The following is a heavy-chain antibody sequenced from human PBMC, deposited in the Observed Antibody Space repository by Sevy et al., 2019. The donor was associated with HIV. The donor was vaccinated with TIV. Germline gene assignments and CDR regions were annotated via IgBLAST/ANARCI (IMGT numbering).Heavy chain of an antibody. CDR2: IRHDGSTK. CDR1: GFSFSSYG. CDR3: VKGPHPAVTTSYGMDV. D-gene: IGHD4-17*01. Sequence: GGSLRLSCAASGFSFSSYGMHWVRQAPGKGLEWVTFIRHDGSTKYYVDSVRGRFTISRDNSKSTLYLQMNSLRREDTAVYYCVKGPHPAVTTSYGMDVWGQGTTVTVSS. V-gene: IGHV3-30*02. J-gene: IGHJ6*02.